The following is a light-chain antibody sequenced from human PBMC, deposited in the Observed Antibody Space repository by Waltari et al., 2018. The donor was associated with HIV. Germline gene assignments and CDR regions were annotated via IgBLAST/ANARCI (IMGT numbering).Light chain of an antibody. CDR3: GTWEPSRSVGI. CDR2: DSN. CDR1: YSNIGKSS. V-gene: IGLV1-51*01. J-gene: IGLJ2*01. Sequence: QSVLTQPPSVSAAPGQKVIISCSGGYSNIGKSSVSWYQQLPGTAPKLLIYDSNRRPSGIPDRFSGSKAGTSAALAITGFQSGEDADYFGGTWEPSRSVGIFGGGTKLTVL.